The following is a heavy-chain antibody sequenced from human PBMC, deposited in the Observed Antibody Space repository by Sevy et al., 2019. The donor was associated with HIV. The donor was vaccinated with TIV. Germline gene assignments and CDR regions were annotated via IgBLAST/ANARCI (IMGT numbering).Heavy chain of an antibody. CDR3: ARDRGYCSSTSCYMGETDY. D-gene: IGHD2-2*02. Sequence: GGSLRLSCAASGFTFSSYSMHWVRQAPGTGLEWVSSISSSSSYIYYADSVKGRFTISRDNAKNSLYLQMNSLRAEDTAVYYCARDRGYCSSTSCYMGETDYWGQGTLVTVSS. J-gene: IGHJ4*02. V-gene: IGHV3-21*01. CDR1: GFTFSSYS. CDR2: ISSSSSYI.